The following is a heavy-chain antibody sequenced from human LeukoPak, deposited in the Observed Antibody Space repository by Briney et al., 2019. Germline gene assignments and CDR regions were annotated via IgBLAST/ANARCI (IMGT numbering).Heavy chain of an antibody. D-gene: IGHD6-13*01. CDR2: INHSGST. CDR1: GGSFSGYY. Sequence: SETLSLTCAVYGGSFSGYYWSWIRQPPGKGLEWIGEINHSGSTNYNPSLKSRVTISVDTSKNQFSLKLSSVTAADTAVYYCARLPQQLDAFDIWRQGTMVTVSS. CDR3: ARLPQQLDAFDI. V-gene: IGHV4-34*01. J-gene: IGHJ3*02.